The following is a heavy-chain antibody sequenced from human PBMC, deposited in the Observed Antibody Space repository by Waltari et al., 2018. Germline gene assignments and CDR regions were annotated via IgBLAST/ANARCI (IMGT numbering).Heavy chain of an antibody. CDR3: ERRKFGELLLFDN. Sequence: QLQLQESGPGLVKPSATLSLTCTVSGGSISSSSYYWGWIRQPPGKGLEWIGSIYYRGATSYNPSLKIRVTISVDTSKNQFSLKLSSVTAADTAVYYCERRKFGELLLFDNWGQGTLVTVSS. J-gene: IGHJ4*02. V-gene: IGHV4-39*01. CDR2: IYYRGAT. D-gene: IGHD1-26*01. CDR1: GGSISSSSYY.